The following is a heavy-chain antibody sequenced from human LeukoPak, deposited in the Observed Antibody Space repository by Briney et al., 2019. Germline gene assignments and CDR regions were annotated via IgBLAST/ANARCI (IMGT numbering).Heavy chain of an antibody. CDR3: ARAGWYELPRYAFDI. Sequence: ASVKVSCKASGYTFTSYGISWVRQAPGQGLEWMGWISAYNGNTNYAQKLQGRVTITTDTSTSTAYMELRSLRSGDTAVYYCARAGWYELPRYAFDIWGQGTMVTVSS. CDR2: ISAYNGNT. J-gene: IGHJ3*02. CDR1: GYTFTSYG. D-gene: IGHD6-19*01. V-gene: IGHV1-18*01.